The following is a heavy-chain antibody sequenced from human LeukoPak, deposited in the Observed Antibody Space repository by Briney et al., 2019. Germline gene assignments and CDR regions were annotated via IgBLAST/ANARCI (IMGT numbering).Heavy chain of an antibody. CDR1: GGSINSTSNY. Sequence: PSETLSLTCTVSGGSINSTSNYWGWIRRPPGKGLEWIGSIYYSGSTSYNPSLKSRVTISVDTSKNQFSPKLSSVTAADTAVYYCARVPGAAGLVDYWGQGTLVTVSS. J-gene: IGHJ4*02. CDR2: IYYSGST. D-gene: IGHD6-13*01. CDR3: ARVPGAAGLVDY. V-gene: IGHV4-39*07.